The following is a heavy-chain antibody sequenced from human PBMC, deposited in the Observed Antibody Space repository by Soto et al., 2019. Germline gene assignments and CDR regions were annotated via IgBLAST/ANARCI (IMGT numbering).Heavy chain of an antibody. CDR2: IWYDGSNK. CDR3: ASSSSIRYSYGFAGDVYDY. Sequence: GGSLRLSCAASGFTFSSYGMHWVRQAPGKGLEWVAVIWYDGSNKYYADSVKGRFTISRDNSKNTLYLQMNSLRAEDTAVYYCASSSSIRYSYGFAGDVYDYWGQGTLVTVSS. V-gene: IGHV3-33*01. CDR1: GFTFSSYG. J-gene: IGHJ4*02. D-gene: IGHD5-18*01.